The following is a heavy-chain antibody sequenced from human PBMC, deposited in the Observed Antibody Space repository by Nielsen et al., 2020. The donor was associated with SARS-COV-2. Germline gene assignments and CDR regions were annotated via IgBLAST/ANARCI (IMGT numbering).Heavy chain of an antibody. CDR1: GGSISSSNW. Sequence: SETLSLTCAVSGGSISSSNWWSWVRQPPGKGLEWIGEIYHSGSTNYNPSLKSRVTISVDKSKNQFSLKLSPVTAADTAVYYCARERGYSYAPYAPAPYMDVWGKGTTVTVSS. V-gene: IGHV4-4*02. J-gene: IGHJ6*03. D-gene: IGHD5-18*01. CDR3: ARERGYSYAPYAPAPYMDV. CDR2: IYHSGST.